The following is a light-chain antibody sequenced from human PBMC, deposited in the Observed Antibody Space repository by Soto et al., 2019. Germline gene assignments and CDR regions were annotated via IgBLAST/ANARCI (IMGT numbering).Light chain of an antibody. Sequence: QSALTQPPSASGSPGQSVTISCTGTSSDVGRYNYVSWYQQHPGKAPKLMIFEGTNRPSGVSNRFSGSKSGNTASLTISGLQAEDEAIYFCSSSTNTNTLVIFGGGTKLTVL. J-gene: IGLJ2*01. CDR1: SSDVGRYNY. CDR3: SSSTNTNTLVI. V-gene: IGLV2-14*01. CDR2: EGT.